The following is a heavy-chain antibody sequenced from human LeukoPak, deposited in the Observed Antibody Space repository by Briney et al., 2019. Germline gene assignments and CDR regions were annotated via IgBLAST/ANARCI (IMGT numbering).Heavy chain of an antibody. CDR3: ARVMRDTYYYDSSGYYAAWFDP. CDR2: IIPIFGTA. J-gene: IGHJ5*02. Sequence: ASVKVSCKASGGTFSSYAISWVRQAPGQGLEWMGGIIPIFGTANYAQKFQGRVTITADESTSTAYMELSSLRSEDTAVYYCARVMRDTYYYDSSGYYAAWFDPWGQGTLVTVSS. D-gene: IGHD3-22*01. V-gene: IGHV1-69*13. CDR1: GGTFSSYA.